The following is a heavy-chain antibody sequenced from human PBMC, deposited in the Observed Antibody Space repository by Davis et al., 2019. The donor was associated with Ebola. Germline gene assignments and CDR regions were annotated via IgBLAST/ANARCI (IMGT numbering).Heavy chain of an antibody. CDR3: TSQFIAVAGTDY. D-gene: IGHD6-19*01. Sequence: GESLKISCAASGFTFSTYSMSWVRQAPGKGLEWVSSINTGSNYIFYADSVKGRFTISRDNAKNSLYLQMNSLRGEDTAVYYCTSQFIAVAGTDYWGQGTLVTVSS. CDR1: GFTFSTYS. V-gene: IGHV3-21*01. CDR2: INTGSNYI. J-gene: IGHJ4*02.